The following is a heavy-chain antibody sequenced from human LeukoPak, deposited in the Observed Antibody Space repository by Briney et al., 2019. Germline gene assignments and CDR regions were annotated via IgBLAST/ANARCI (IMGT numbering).Heavy chain of an antibody. Sequence: PGGSLRLSCAASGFTFSSYAMHWVRQAPGKGLEWVAVISYDGSNKYYADSVKGRFTISRDNSKNTLYLQMNSLRAEDTAVYYCASPGYSSSWYFDYWGQGTLVTVSS. CDR3: ASPGYSSSWYFDY. CDR2: ISYDGSNK. CDR1: GFTFSSYA. J-gene: IGHJ4*02. V-gene: IGHV3-30-3*01. D-gene: IGHD6-13*01.